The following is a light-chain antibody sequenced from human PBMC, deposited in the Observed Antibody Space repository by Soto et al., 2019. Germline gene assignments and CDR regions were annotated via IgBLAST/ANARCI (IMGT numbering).Light chain of an antibody. J-gene: IGKJ5*01. CDR1: QGIGND. Sequence: IQLTQSASSLSASVGDRVTISCRASQGIGNDLAWYQQKPGKAPRLLIFAASNLQSGVPSRFSGSGSGTDFTLTISSLQPEDFATYYCQQLNSYPLITFGQGTRLEIK. V-gene: IGKV1-17*01. CDR2: AAS. CDR3: QQLNSYPLIT.